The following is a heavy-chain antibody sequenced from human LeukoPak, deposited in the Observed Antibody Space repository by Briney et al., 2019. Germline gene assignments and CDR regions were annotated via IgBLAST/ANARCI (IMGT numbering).Heavy chain of an antibody. J-gene: IGHJ4*02. V-gene: IGHV1-46*01. D-gene: IGHD2-21*02. CDR2: INPSGGST. CDR3: ARDVREYCGGDCYAVKGYGY. CDR1: GYTFTSYY. Sequence: GASVKVSCKASGYTFTSYYMHWVRQAPGQGLEWMGIINPSGGSTSYAQKFQGRVTMTRDTSTSTVYMELSSLRSEDTAVYYCARDVREYCGGDCYAVKGYGYWGQGNLVTVSS.